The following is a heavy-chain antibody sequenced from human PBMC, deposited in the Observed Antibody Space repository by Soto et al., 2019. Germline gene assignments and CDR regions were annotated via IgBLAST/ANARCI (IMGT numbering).Heavy chain of an antibody. Sequence: RGESLKISCKGSGYSFISYWIGWVRQMPGKGLEWMGIIFPADSNTRYSPSFQGQVTISADQSISTAYLQWSSLKASDTAMFYCARQGDHDENFDYWGQGSQDTGSA. CDR3: ARQGDHDENFDY. CDR1: GYSFISYW. J-gene: IGHJ4*02. V-gene: IGHV5-51*01. CDR2: IFPADSNT. D-gene: IGHD3-10*01.